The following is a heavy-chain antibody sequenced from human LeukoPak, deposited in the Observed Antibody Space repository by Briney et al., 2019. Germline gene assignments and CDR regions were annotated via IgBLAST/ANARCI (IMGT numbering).Heavy chain of an antibody. CDR3: ARDVGRDTITTEIEY. J-gene: IGHJ4*02. CDR1: GFXFTTYA. V-gene: IGHV3-30-3*01. CDR2: ISSNGNKK. Sequence: SLRLSCATSGFXFTTYAMQWVRQAPGKGLEWXXVISSNGNKKNYADSVKGRFTISKDSSKNTLYLQMNTLRAEDTALYYCARDVGRDTITTEIEYWGQGTLVTVSS. D-gene: IGHD4-11*01.